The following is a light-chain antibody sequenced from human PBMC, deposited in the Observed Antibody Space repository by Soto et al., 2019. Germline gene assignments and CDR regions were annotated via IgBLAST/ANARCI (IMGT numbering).Light chain of an antibody. Sequence: IHITQSPSTLSASVGDRVTITCRASQSISSWLAWYQQKPGKAPKLLIYDASSLESGVPSRFSGSGSGTEFTLTISSLQPDDSATYYCQQYNSYSPWTFGPGTKV. V-gene: IGKV1-5*01. CDR2: DAS. CDR3: QQYNSYSPWT. CDR1: QSISSW. J-gene: IGKJ1*01.